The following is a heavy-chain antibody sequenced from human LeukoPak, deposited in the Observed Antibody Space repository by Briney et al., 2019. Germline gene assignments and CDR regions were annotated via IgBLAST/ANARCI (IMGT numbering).Heavy chain of an antibody. J-gene: IGHJ6*02. CDR2: IKQDGSEK. D-gene: IGHD3-16*01. CDR3: ARYVGMDV. Sequence: GGSLRLSCAASGFTFSSCWMSWVRQAPGKGLEWVANIKQDGSEKYYVDSVKGRFTISRDNAKNSLYLQMNSLRDEDTAVYYCARYVGMDVWGQGTTVTVSS. CDR1: GFTFSSCW. V-gene: IGHV3-7*04.